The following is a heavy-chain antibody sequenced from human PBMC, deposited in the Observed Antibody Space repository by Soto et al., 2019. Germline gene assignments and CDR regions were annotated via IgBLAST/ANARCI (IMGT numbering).Heavy chain of an antibody. V-gene: IGHV3-74*01. Sequence: QPGGSLRLSCAASGFTFSSYWMHWVRQAPGKGLVWVSRINSDGSSTSYADSVKGRFTISRDNAKNTLYLQMNSLRAEDTAVYYCAREYYDILTGYYPYYYYGMDVWGQGTTVTVSS. D-gene: IGHD3-9*01. CDR1: GFTFSSYW. CDR3: AREYYDILTGYYPYYYYGMDV. CDR2: INSDGSST. J-gene: IGHJ6*02.